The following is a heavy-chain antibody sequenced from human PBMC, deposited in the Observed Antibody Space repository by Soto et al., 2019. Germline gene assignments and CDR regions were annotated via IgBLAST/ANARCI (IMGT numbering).Heavy chain of an antibody. Sequence: ASVKVSCKASGYTFTSYGISWVRQAPGQGLEWMGWISAYNGNTNYAQKLQGRVTMTTDTSTSTAYMELRSLRSDDTAVYYCARDLYSSSWSTVYYYYGMGVWGQGTTVTVSS. J-gene: IGHJ6*02. V-gene: IGHV1-18*04. CDR2: ISAYNGNT. D-gene: IGHD6-13*01. CDR3: ARDLYSSSWSTVYYYYGMGV. CDR1: GYTFTSYG.